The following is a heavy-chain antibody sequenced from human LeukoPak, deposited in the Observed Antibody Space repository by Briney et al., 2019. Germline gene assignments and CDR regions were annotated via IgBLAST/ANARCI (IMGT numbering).Heavy chain of an antibody. CDR1: GYTLTELS. CDR3: AFLGVPAASWGWFDP. J-gene: IGHJ5*02. D-gene: IGHD2-2*01. CDR2: FDPEDGET. V-gene: IGHV1-24*01. Sequence: ASVKVSCEVSGYTLTELSMHWVRQAPGKGLEWMGGFDPEDGETIYAQKFQGRVTMTEDTSTDTAYMELSSLRSEDTAVYYCAFLGVPAASWGWFDPWGQGTLVTVSS.